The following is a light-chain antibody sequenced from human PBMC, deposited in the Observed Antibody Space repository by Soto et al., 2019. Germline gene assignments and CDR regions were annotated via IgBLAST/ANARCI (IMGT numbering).Light chain of an antibody. V-gene: IGKV1-5*03. J-gene: IGKJ1*01. CDR2: KAS. Sequence: DIQMTQSPSTLSASVGDRVTITCRASRSINNWLAWYQQKPGKAPKLLIYKASSLESGVPSRFSGSGSGTEFTLTISSLQPDDFATYYCQQYNSYSTFGQGPKVDIK. CDR1: RSINNW. CDR3: QQYNSYST.